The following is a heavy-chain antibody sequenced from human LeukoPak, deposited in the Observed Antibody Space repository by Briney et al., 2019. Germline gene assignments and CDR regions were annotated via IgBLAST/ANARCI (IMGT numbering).Heavy chain of an antibody. V-gene: IGHV3-21*01. D-gene: IGHD1-14*01. CDR3: ARDGNVAPFIPQPDY. J-gene: IGHJ4*02. CDR1: GFTFSSYS. CDR2: ISSSSSYI. Sequence: GGSLRLSCAASGFTFSSYSMNWVRQAPGKGLEWVSSISSSSSYIYYADSVKGRFTISRDNAKNSLYLQMNSLRAEDTAVYYCARDGNVAPFIPQPDYWGQGTLVTVSS.